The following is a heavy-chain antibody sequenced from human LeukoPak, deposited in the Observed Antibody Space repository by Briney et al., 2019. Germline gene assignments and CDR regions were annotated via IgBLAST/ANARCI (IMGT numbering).Heavy chain of an antibody. CDR3: ARRAVPADYFDY. J-gene: IGHJ4*02. Sequence: PGGSLRLSCAASGFTFSSYSMNWVRQAPGKGLEWVSSISSSSSYIYYADSVKGRFTISRDNAKNSLYLQMNSLRAEDTAVYYCARRAVPADYFDYWGQGTLVTVSS. D-gene: IGHD2-2*01. CDR1: GFTFSSYS. CDR2: ISSSSSYI. V-gene: IGHV3-21*01.